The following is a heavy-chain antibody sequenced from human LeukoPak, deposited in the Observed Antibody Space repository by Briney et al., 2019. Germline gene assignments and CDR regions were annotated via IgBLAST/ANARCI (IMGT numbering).Heavy chain of an antibody. V-gene: IGHV4-34*01. D-gene: IGHD2-15*01. J-gene: IGHJ4*02. CDR1: GGSFSGYY. Sequence: SETLSLTCAVYGGSFSGYYWTWIRQPPGKGLEWIGEINHSGSTNYNPSLKSRVTISVDTSKNQFSLKLSSVTAADTAVYYCAKDYCGDGSCYSFHVFDYWGQGTLVTVSS. CDR3: AKDYCGDGSCYSFHVFDY. CDR2: INHSGST.